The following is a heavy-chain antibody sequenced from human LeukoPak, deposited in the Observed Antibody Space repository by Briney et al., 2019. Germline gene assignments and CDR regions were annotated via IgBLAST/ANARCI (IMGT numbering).Heavy chain of an antibody. V-gene: IGHV3-23*01. CDR2: ISGGGGST. CDR3: AIYRGYGTSAFDI. Sequence: GGSLRLSCAASGFTFSSYAMTWVRQGPGKGLEWVSDISGGGGSTYYADSVKGRFTISRDNSKNTLYLQMHSLRAEDTAVYYCAIYRGYGTSAFDIWGQGTMVTVSS. D-gene: IGHD5-12*01. CDR1: GFTFSSYA. J-gene: IGHJ3*02.